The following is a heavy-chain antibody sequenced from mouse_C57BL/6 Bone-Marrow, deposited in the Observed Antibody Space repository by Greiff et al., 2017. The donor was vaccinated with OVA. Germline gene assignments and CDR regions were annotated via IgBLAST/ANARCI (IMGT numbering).Heavy chain of an antibody. V-gene: IGHV7-1*01. D-gene: IGHD2-3*01. CDR1: GFTFSDFY. J-gene: IGHJ1*03. Sequence: EVHLVESGGGLVQSGRSLRLSCATSGFTFSDFYMEWVRQAPGKGLEWIAASRNKANDYTTEYSASVKGRFIVSRDTSQSILYLQMNALRAEDTAIYYCARAFYDGLDWYFDVWGTGTTVTVSS. CDR2: SRNKANDYTT. CDR3: ARAFYDGLDWYFDV.